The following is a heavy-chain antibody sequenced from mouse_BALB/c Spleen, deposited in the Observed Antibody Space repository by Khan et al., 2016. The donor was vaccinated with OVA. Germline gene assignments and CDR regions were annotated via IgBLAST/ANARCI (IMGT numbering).Heavy chain of an antibody. Sequence: VKLKESGAELARPGASVKMSCKASGYTFTSYTIHWIKKRPGQGLEWIGYINPSNDYTNYNQKFKDKATLTTDKSSTTAYLRLSSLTSDDSAVYNCVRDGAYHRNDGWFAYWGQGTLVTVSA. V-gene: IGHV1-4*01. CDR1: GYTFTSYT. J-gene: IGHJ3*01. CDR3: VRDGAYHRNDGWFAY. D-gene: IGHD2-14*01. CDR2: INPSNDYT.